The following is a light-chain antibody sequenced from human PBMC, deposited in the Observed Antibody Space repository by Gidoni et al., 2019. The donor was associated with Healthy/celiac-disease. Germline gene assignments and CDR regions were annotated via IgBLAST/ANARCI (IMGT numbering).Light chain of an antibody. CDR1: SSDVGGYNY. J-gene: IGLJ1*01. Sequence: QSALTQPPSASGSPGQSVTISCPGTSSDVGGYNYVSWYQQHPGKTPKLMIYEVSKRPAGVPDRFSGSKSGNTASLTVSWLQAEDEADYYCSSYAGSNNKVFGTGTKVTVL. V-gene: IGLV2-8*01. CDR3: SSYAGSNNKV. CDR2: EVS.